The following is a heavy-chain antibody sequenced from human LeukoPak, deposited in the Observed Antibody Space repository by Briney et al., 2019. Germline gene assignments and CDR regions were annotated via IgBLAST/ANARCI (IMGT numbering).Heavy chain of an antibody. CDR2: IKSKTDGGTT. CDR1: GFTFSSYG. J-gene: IGHJ4*02. D-gene: IGHD3-3*01. Sequence: GRSLRLSCAASGFTFSSYGMHWVRQAPGKGLEWVGRIKSKTDGGTTDYAAPVKGRFTISRDDSKNTLYLQMNSLKTEDTAVYYCTTITIFGVVIIPFDYWGQGTLVTVSS. V-gene: IGHV3-15*01. CDR3: TTITIFGVVIIPFDY.